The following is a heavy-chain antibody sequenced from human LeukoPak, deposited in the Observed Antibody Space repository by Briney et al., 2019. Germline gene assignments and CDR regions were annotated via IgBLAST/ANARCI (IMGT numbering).Heavy chain of an antibody. CDR2: IQFDGGDI. J-gene: IGHJ6*02. CDR3: ARLSLYCSGGSCHTIDYYYYYGMDV. V-gene: IGHV3-30*02. D-gene: IGHD2-15*01. CDR1: GLTFSNYG. Sequence: GGSLRLSCAASGLTFSNYGMHWVRQAPGKGLEWVAFIQFDGGDIFYTDSVKGRFTISRDNSKNTLYLQMNSLRAEDTAVYYCARLSLYCSGGSCHTIDYYYYYGMDVWGQGTTVTVSS.